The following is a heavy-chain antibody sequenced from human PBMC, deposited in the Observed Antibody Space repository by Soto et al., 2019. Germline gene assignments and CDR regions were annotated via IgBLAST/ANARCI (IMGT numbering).Heavy chain of an antibody. J-gene: IGHJ6*02. CDR1: GFLLSTSGMC. CDR2: IDWDDDK. D-gene: IGHD3-3*01. V-gene: IGHV2-70*01. CDR3: ARMAISYGMDV. Sequence: VSGPTLVNPTQTLTLTCTLSGFLLSTSGMCVSWIRQPPGKALEWLALIDWDDDKYYSTSLKTMLTISKDNSKNQVVLTMTDMDPVDTATYYCARMAISYGMDVWGQGTTVTVSS.